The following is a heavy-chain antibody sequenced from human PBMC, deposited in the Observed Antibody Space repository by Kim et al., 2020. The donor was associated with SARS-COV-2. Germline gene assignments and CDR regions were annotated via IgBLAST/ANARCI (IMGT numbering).Heavy chain of an antibody. D-gene: IGHD6-13*01. CDR1: GGSISSSSYY. V-gene: IGHV4-39*01. CDR2: IYYSGST. CDR3: ARGGIAAAGTNSFYP. Sequence: SETLSLTCTVSGGSISSSSYYWGWIRQPPGKGLEWIGSIYYSGSTYYNPSLKSRVTISVDTSKNQFSLKLSSVTAADTAVYYCARGGIAAAGTNSFYPCGQGTLVTVSS. J-gene: IGHJ5*02.